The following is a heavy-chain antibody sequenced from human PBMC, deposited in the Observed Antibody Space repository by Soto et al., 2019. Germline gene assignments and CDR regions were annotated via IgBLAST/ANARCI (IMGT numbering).Heavy chain of an antibody. V-gene: IGHV5-51*01. CDR1: GYSFTSYW. CDR3: VRHYDTLTVDY. J-gene: IGHJ4*02. D-gene: IGHD3-9*01. CDR2: IYPGDSDA. Sequence: PGESLKISCEGSGYSFTSYWIGWVRQMPGKGLEWMGIIYPGDSDARYSPSFQGQVTISADKSTSTAYLQWSSLKASDTAMYYCVRHYDTLTVDYWGQGTLVTVSS.